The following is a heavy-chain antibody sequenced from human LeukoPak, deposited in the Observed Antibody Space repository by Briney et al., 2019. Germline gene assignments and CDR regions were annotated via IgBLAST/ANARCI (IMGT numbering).Heavy chain of an antibody. Sequence: PETLSLTCTVSGGSVSSSAYYWGWIRQPPGKGLEWIGNVYYTGSTTSNPSFRSRVAISVDTSKNQFSLRLTSVSAADTAVYYCARLDTSPDYWGQGTLVTVSS. CDR3: ARLDTSPDY. V-gene: IGHV4-39*01. J-gene: IGHJ4*02. D-gene: IGHD3/OR15-3a*01. CDR1: GGSVSSSAYY. CDR2: VYYTGST.